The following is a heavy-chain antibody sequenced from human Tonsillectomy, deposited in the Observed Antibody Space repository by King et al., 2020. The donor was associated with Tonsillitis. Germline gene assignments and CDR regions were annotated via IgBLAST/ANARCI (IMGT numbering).Heavy chain of an antibody. CDR1: GGSFSGYY. V-gene: IGHV4-34*01. CDR3: ARGDCSGGSCYSGESFDY. CDR2: INHSGST. Sequence: QVQLQQWCAGLLKPSETLSLTCAVYGGSFSGYYWSWIRQPPGKGLEWIGEINHSGSTNYNPSLKSRVTISVDTSKNQFSLKLSSVTAADTAVYYCARGDCSGGSCYSGESFDYWGQGTLVTVSS. J-gene: IGHJ4*02. D-gene: IGHD2-15*01.